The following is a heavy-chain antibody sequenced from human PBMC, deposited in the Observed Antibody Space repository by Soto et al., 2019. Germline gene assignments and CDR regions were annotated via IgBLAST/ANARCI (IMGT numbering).Heavy chain of an antibody. CDR1: GFTFSSYS. J-gene: IGHJ4*02. CDR2: ISSSSSYI. V-gene: IGHV3-21*01. Sequence: EVQLVESGGGLVKPGGSLRLSCAASGFTFSSYSMNWVRQAPGKGLEWVSSISSSSSYIYYADSVKGRFTISRDNAKNSLYLQMNSLRAEETAVYYRARGQSGYSYSYGVGYWGQGTLVTVSS. CDR3: ARGQSGYSYSYGVGY. D-gene: IGHD5-18*01.